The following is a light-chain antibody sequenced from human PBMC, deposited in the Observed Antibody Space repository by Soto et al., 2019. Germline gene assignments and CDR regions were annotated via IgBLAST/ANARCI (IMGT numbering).Light chain of an antibody. Sequence: AIRMTQSPSSFSASTGDRVTITCRASQSIGTYLAWYQQIPGRAPKLLISAASTLQRGVPSRFSGSGSGTDFTLTISCLQSEDFATYYCQQYYIYPPTFGGGTKVEIK. CDR3: QQYYIYPPT. V-gene: IGKV1-8*01. CDR2: AAS. CDR1: QSIGTY. J-gene: IGKJ4*01.